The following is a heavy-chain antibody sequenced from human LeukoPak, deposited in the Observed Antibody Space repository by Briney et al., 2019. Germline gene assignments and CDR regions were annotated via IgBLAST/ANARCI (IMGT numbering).Heavy chain of an antibody. CDR1: GFTFSDYY. Sequence: GGSLRLSCAASGFTFSDYYMSWIRQAPGKGLEWVSYISSSGSTIYYADSVKGRLTISRDNAKNSLYLQMNSLRDEDTAVYYCARDVDDYGDYVGVDYWGQGTLVTVSS. V-gene: IGHV3-11*04. J-gene: IGHJ4*02. D-gene: IGHD4-17*01. CDR3: ARDVDDYGDYVGVDY. CDR2: ISSSGSTI.